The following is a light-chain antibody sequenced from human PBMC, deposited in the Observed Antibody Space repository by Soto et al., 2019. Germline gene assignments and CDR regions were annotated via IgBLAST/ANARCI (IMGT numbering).Light chain of an antibody. CDR3: QQYSNWPPLT. V-gene: IGKV3-15*01. Sequence: EIVMTQSPATLSVSPGERATLSCRASQSVSSSLAWYQQKPGQAPRLLIYGASTRATGIPARFSGSGSGTEFTLTISSLQSEDFAVHYCQQYSNWPPLTFGGGTKVEIK. CDR1: QSVSSS. CDR2: GAS. J-gene: IGKJ4*01.